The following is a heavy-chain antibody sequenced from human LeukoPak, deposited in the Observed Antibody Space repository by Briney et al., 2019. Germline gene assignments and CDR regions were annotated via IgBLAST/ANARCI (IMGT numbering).Heavy chain of an antibody. D-gene: IGHD3-10*01. J-gene: IGHJ6*02. CDR1: GFTFSSYA. CDR2: ISSNGGST. Sequence: GGSLRLSCAASGFTFSSYALHWVRQAPGKGLEYVSAISSNGGSTYYADSVKGRFTVSRDNSKNTLYLQMGSLRAEDMAVYYCARGVSYYYGSGYYYGMDVWGQGTTVTVSS. V-gene: IGHV3-64*02. CDR3: ARGVSYYYGSGYYYGMDV.